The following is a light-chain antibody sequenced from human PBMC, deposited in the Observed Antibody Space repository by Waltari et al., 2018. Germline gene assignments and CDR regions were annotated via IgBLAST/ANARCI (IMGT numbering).Light chain of an antibody. Sequence: QSALTQPRSVSGSPGQSVTIPCTGTSSDVGGYNHVSWYQQHPGKAPKLMIYDVNKRPSGVPDRFSGSKSGNTASLTISGLQAEDEADYSCCSYTGSYTYVVFGGGTKLTVL. CDR2: DVN. V-gene: IGLV2-11*01. J-gene: IGLJ2*01. CDR3: CSYTGSYTYVV. CDR1: SSDVGGYNH.